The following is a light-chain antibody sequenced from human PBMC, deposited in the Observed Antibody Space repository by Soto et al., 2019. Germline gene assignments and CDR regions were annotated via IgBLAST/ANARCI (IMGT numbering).Light chain of an antibody. CDR2: RND. V-gene: IGLV1-47*01. CDR1: YSNIGTNY. CDR3: AGWDDRLNSGV. J-gene: IGLJ3*02. Sequence: QSVLTQPPSASGTPGQRVTISCSGSYSNIGTNYVYWYQHLPGTAPKLLIYRNDQRPSGVPDRFSASKSGTSASLAISGLRSEDEADYYCAGWDDRLNSGVFGGGTKLTVL.